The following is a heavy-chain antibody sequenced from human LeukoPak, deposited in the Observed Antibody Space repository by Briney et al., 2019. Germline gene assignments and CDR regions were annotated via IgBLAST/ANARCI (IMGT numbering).Heavy chain of an antibody. J-gene: IGHJ4*02. CDR1: WFTFSTQF. Sequence: GGALKISFAASWFTFSTQFIHWVRPGPGKGLVLVSRIGSDGSSASSADSVKGRFTISRDNSKNTLYLQMNSLRAEDTAIYFCAKTPFSYSRSYFDYWGQGTLVSVSS. CDR2: IGSDGSSA. CDR3: AKTPFSYSRSYFDY. V-gene: IGHV3-74*01. D-gene: IGHD6-13*01.